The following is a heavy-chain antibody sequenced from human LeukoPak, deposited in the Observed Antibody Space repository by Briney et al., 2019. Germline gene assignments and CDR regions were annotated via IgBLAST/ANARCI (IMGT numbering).Heavy chain of an antibody. Sequence: GGSLRLSCAASGFTFSSYAMSWVRQPPGKGLEWGSAISGSGGSTYYADSVKGRFTISRDNSNNTLYLQMYTLRAGARSSDYCAKPRHYDNRGEHYWGQGTLVSVSS. D-gene: IGHD3-22*01. CDR3: AKPRHYDNRGEHY. CDR2: ISGSGGST. J-gene: IGHJ4*02. V-gene: IGHV3-23*01. CDR1: GFTFSSYA.